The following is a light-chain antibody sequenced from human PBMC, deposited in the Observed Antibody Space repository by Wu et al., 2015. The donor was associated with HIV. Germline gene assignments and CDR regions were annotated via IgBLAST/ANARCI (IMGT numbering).Light chain of an antibody. CDR3: QQYNSWPGT. CDR1: QSVNSK. V-gene: IGKV3-15*01. CDR2: AAS. J-gene: IGKJ1*01. Sequence: EVVMRQSSATLSVSPGETATLSCRASQSVNSKLAWYQQKPGQAPRLLIYAASTRATGIPARFSGSGSGTEFTLTISNIQSGDFAIYYCQQYNSWPGTFGQGTKVDIK.